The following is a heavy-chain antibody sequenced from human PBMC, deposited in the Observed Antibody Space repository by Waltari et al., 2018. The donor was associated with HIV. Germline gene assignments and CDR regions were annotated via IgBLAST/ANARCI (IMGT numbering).Heavy chain of an antibody. CDR1: GYTFTSYG. CDR2: ISAYNGNT. J-gene: IGHJ4*02. CDR3: ARAEIAAAARYGWYIDY. V-gene: IGHV1-18*01. Sequence: QVQLVQSGAEVKKPGASVKVSCKASGYTFTSYGISWVRQAPGQGLEWMGWISAYNGNTNYAQKLQGRVNMTTDTSTSTAYMELRSLRSDDTAVYYCARAEIAAAARYGWYIDYWGQGTLVTVSS. D-gene: IGHD6-13*01.